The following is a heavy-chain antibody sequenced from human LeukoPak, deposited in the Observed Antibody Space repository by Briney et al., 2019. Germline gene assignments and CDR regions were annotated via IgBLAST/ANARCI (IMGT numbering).Heavy chain of an antibody. CDR2: INHSGST. CDR1: GGSFSTYY. CDR3: ARVSVTIVRGAPPPPHYYYYMDV. Sequence: PSETLSLTCAVYGGSFSTYYWSWIRQPPGKGLEWIGEINHSGSTNYNPSLKSRVTLSVDTSKNQFSLKLSSVTAADTAVYYCARVSVTIVRGAPPPPHYYYYMDVWGKGTTVTVSS. D-gene: IGHD3-10*01. V-gene: IGHV4-34*01. J-gene: IGHJ6*03.